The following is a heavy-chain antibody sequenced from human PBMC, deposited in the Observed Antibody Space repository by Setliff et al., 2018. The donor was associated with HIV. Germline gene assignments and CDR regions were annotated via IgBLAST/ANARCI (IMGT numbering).Heavy chain of an antibody. CDR1: GGSFSSYIYY. Sequence: KPSETLSLTCSVSGGSFSSYIYYWGWIRQFPGKGLEWIGSIYYSGSTYYHPSLNSRVTISVDAPKNQFSLKLSSVTAADTAVYYRASLPPLSDSSGYYFDYWGQGTLVTVSS. D-gene: IGHD3-22*01. CDR3: ASLPPLSDSSGYYFDY. J-gene: IGHJ4*02. V-gene: IGHV4-39*01. CDR2: IYYSGST.